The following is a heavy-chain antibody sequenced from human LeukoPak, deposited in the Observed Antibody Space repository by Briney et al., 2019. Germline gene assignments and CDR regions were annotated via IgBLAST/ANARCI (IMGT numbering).Heavy chain of an antibody. Sequence: GGSLRLSCAASGFTFSSYGMSWVRQAPGKGLEWVSSIGDGDLYTYYADSVKGRFTISRDNSKNTLSLQMNSLRAEDTAVYYCAKDTRTISCLHSWGQGTLVTVSS. V-gene: IGHV3-23*01. D-gene: IGHD3-3*01. CDR3: AKDTRTISCLHS. CDR2: IGDGDLYT. CDR1: GFTFSSYG. J-gene: IGHJ5*02.